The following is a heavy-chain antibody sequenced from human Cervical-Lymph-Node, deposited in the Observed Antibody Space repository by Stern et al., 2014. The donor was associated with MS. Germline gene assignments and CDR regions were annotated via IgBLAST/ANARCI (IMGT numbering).Heavy chain of an antibody. CDR3: AAGIRLFGKDYYHGMDV. V-gene: IGHV1-45*02. Sequence: QVQLVQSGAEVKKTGSSVKVSCKASGSSFGYRYVHWVRQAPGQAPEWMGWITPFNGNTKSAQKFQDRVTITRDTSMSIAYMELSSLTSEDTAVYYCAAGIRLFGKDYYHGMDVWGQGTTVTV. D-gene: IGHD3-3*01. J-gene: IGHJ6*02. CDR1: GSSFGYRY. CDR2: ITPFNGNT.